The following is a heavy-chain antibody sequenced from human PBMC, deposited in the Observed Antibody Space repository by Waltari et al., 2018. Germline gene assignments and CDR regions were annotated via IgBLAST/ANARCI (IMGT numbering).Heavy chain of an antibody. CDR1: GGSISSYS. CDR3: ARWDSSGRYYGD. Sequence: QVQLQESGPGLMKPSATLSLTCSVSGGSISSYSWNWFRQPPGKVLEWIGYIHHSGSTKCNPSLKSRVTMSVDTSKSQFSLRLTSVTAADTAVYYCARWDSSGRYYGDWGQGTPVTVSA. D-gene: IGHD3-22*01. CDR2: IHHSGST. V-gene: IGHV4-59*08. J-gene: IGHJ4*02.